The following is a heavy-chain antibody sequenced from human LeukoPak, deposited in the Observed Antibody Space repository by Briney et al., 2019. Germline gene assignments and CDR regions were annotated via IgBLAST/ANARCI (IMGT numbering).Heavy chain of an antibody. CDR1: GYTFTSYY. J-gene: IGHJ4*02. D-gene: IGHD4-17*01. Sequence: ASVKVSCKASGYTFTSYYMHWVRQAPGQGLEWMGIINPSGGSTSYAQKFQGRVTMTRDMPTSTVYMELSSLRSEDTAVYYCARRDNGDYVLDYWGQGTLVTVSS. V-gene: IGHV1-46*01. CDR3: ARRDNGDYVLDY. CDR2: INPSGGST.